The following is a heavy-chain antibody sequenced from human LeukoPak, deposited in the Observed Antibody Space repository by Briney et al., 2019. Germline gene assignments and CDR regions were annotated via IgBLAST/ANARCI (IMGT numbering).Heavy chain of an antibody. CDR1: GGSISSGSYY. D-gene: IGHD5-18*01. CDR3: ASHTAMAWFDP. J-gene: IGHJ5*02. V-gene: IGHV4-61*02. Sequence: SETLSLTCTVSGGSISSGSYYWSWIRQPAGKGLEWIGRIYTSGSTNYNPSLKSRVTISVDTSKNQFSLKLSSVTAADTAVYYCASHTAMAWFDPWGQGTLVTVSS. CDR2: IYTSGST.